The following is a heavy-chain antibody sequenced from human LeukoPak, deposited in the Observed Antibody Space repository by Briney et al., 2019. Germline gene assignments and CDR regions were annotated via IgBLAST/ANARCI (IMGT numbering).Heavy chain of an antibody. D-gene: IGHD3-22*01. V-gene: IGHV4-39*01. J-gene: IGHJ5*02. CDR2: IYYSGST. CDR1: GGSIRSGGYY. CDR3: ARRFTMRGSILS. Sequence: SETLSLACTGSGGSIRSGGYYWSWIRQPPGKGLEWIGSIYYSGSTYYNPSLKSRVTISVDTSKNQFSLKLSSVTAADTAVYYCARRFTMRGSILSWGQGTLVTVSS.